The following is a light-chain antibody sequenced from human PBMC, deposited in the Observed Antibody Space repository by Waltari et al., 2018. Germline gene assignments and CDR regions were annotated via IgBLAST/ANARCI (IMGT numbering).Light chain of an antibody. CDR1: QTIYNS. J-gene: IGKJ2*01. V-gene: IGKV1-39*01. Sequence: DIQMTQSPSPLSASVGDRVTITCRASQTIYNSLNWYQHKPGKAPKLLISDTSTLQSGVPSRFSGRGSGTEFTLTISRLQPEDFVTYYCQQSYTLPYTFGQGTKLDI. CDR2: DTS. CDR3: QQSYTLPYT.